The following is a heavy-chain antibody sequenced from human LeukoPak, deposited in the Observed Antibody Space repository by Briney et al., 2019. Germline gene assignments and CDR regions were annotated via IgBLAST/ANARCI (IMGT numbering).Heavy chain of an antibody. CDR1: RFTFSSYA. V-gene: IGHV3-23*01. J-gene: IGHJ4*02. D-gene: IGHD6-19*01. Sequence: GGSLRLSCAASRFTFSSYAMSWVRQAPGKGLEWVSAISGSSGSTYYADSVKGRFTISRDNSKNTLYLQMNSLRAEDTAVYYCALGYSSGWPYFDYWGQGTLVTVSS. CDR2: ISGSSGST. CDR3: ALGYSSGWPYFDY.